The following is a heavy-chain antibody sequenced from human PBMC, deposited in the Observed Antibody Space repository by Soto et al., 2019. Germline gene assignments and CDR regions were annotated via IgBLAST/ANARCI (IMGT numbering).Heavy chain of an antibody. Sequence: GGSLRLSCAASGFTFSSHEMNWVRQAPGKGLEWVSYISSSSSAIYYADSVKGRFTISRDNAKNSVFLEMNSLRDEDTAVYYCARVGGTYQYYFDYWGQGTLVTVPQ. CDR2: ISSSSSAI. D-gene: IGHD1-26*01. CDR3: ARVGGTYQYYFDY. J-gene: IGHJ4*02. CDR1: GFTFSSHE. V-gene: IGHV3-48*03.